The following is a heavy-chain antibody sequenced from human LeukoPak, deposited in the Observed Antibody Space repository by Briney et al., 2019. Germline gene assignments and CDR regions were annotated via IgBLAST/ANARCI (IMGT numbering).Heavy chain of an antibody. CDR3: AKRRSGVVAAAPDFDY. Sequence: GGSLRLSCAASGFTLSNFAMSWVRQAPGKGLEWVSAIGGGGASTYYADSVRGRFTISRDNSKNTLSLQMNSLRAEDTAVYYCAKRRSGVVAAAPDFDYWGQGTLVTVSS. CDR1: GFTLSNFA. CDR2: IGGGGAST. J-gene: IGHJ4*02. D-gene: IGHD2-2*01. V-gene: IGHV3-23*01.